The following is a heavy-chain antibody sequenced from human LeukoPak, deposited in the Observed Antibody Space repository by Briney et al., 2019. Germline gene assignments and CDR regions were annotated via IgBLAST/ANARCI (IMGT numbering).Heavy chain of an antibody. CDR1: GFTFSSYA. D-gene: IGHD6-19*01. CDR2: ISGSAGST. CDR3: AKGGSDWYGYYFDY. J-gene: IGHJ4*02. Sequence: GGSLRLSCAASGFTFSSYAMSWVRQAPGKGLEWVSAISGSAGSTYYADSVKGRFTISRDNSKNTLYLQMNSLRAEDTAVYYCAKGGSDWYGYYFDYWGQGTLVTVSS. V-gene: IGHV3-23*01.